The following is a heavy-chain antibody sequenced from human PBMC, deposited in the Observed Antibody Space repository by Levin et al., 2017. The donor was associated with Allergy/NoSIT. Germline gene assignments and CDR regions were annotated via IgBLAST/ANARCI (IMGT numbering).Heavy chain of an antibody. V-gene: IGHV3-23*01. Sequence: GESLKISCAASGFTFSTYAMSWVRQAPGKGLEWVSAIIGSGGSTDYTDSVKGRFTISRDNSKNTLYLQMNSLRAEDTAVYYCAKGGYYGDYLLDYWGQGTLVTVSS. CDR1: GFTFSTYA. J-gene: IGHJ4*02. D-gene: IGHD4-17*01. CDR2: IIGSGGST. CDR3: AKGGYYGDYLLDY.